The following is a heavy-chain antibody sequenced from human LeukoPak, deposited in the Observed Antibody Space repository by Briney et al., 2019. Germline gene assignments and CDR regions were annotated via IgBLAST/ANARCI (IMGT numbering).Heavy chain of an antibody. CDR3: AKRGYCSGCRFYFFHFDY. D-gene: IGHD2-15*01. CDR1: GFTFSSRG. V-gene: IGHV3-30*18. Sequence: PGGSLRLSCAASGFTFSSRGMHWVRQAPGKGLEWVALMSYDGTNKVYADSVKGRFTISRDNSKNTLYLEMNNLRAEDTAVYYCAKRGYCSGCRFYFFHFDYWGQGTLVTVSS. CDR2: MSYDGTNK. J-gene: IGHJ4*01.